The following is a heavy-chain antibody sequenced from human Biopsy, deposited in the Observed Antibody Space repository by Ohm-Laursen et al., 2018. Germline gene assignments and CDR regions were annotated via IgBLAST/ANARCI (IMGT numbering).Heavy chain of an antibody. V-gene: IGHV3-48*03. J-gene: IGHJ6*02. CDR1: GFTFSSYE. CDR2: ISSGSTI. CDR3: ARDGRGYNYQYYYGMDV. Sequence: GSLRLSCAASGFTFSSYEMNWVRQAPGKGLEWVSYISSGSTIYYADSVKGRFTISRDNAKNTVDLQMNSLRAEDTAVYYCARDGRGYNYQYYYGMDVWGQGTAVTVSS. D-gene: IGHD1-1*01.